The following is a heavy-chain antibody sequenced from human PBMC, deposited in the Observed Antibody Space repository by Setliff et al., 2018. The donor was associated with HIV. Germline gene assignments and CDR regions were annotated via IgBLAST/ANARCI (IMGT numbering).Heavy chain of an antibody. V-gene: IGHV4-38-2*01. J-gene: IGHJ4*02. CDR3: ARGNPDYDILTGYWSHYFDY. CDR1: GYSISSGYY. Sequence: PSETLSLTCAVSGYSISSGYYWGWIRQPPGKGLEWIGSIYHSGSTYYDPSLKGRVTISLDTSKNQFSLKLNSVTAADTAVYYCARGNPDYDILTGYWSHYFDYWGQGTLVTVSS. CDR2: IYHSGST. D-gene: IGHD3-9*01.